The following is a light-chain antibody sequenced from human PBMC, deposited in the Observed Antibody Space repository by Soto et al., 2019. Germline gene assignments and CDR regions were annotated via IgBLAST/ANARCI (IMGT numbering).Light chain of an antibody. CDR1: QSVTSNY. J-gene: IGKJ2*01. V-gene: IGKV3-20*01. CDR2: GAS. Sequence: EIVLTQSPGTLSLSPGERATLSCRASQSVTSNYLAWYQQKAGQAPRLLIYGASSRATGIPDRFSGSGSGKDFTLTISRLEPEDFAVYYCQQYVSSPYTFGQGTKLEIK. CDR3: QQYVSSPYT.